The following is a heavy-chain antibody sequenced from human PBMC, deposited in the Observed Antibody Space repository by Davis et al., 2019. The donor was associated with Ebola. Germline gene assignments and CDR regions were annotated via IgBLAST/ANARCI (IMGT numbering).Heavy chain of an antibody. CDR3: AREGSRNDYYYGMDV. CDR2: IKQDGSEK. J-gene: IGHJ6*02. V-gene: IGHV3-7*03. Sequence: GESLKISCAASGFTFSSYAMSWVRQAPGKGLEWVANIKQDGSEKYYVDSVKGRFTISRNNSKNTLYLQMNSLRAEDTAVYYCAREGSRNDYYYGMDVWGQGTTVTVSS. D-gene: IGHD6-13*01. CDR1: GFTFSSYA.